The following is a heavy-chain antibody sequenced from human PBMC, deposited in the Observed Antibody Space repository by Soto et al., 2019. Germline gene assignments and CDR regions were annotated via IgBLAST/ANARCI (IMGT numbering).Heavy chain of an antibody. V-gene: IGHV1-46*01. J-gene: IGHJ4*02. CDR1: GYTFSDYY. CDR2: VNPRDGTP. D-gene: IGHD4-17*01. Sequence: ASVKVSCKTSGYTFSDYYIHWIRQAPGQGLEWMGIVNPRDGTPRYAEKFQGRLTITKATSTSTAHMEVGSLRSEDRAIYFCVRDRWEVTTSTSYYGGQGTLVIVSS. CDR3: VRDRWEVTTSTSYY.